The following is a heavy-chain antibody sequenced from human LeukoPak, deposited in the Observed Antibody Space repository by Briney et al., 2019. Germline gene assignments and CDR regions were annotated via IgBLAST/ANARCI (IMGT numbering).Heavy chain of an antibody. CDR1: GGSISSGGYY. CDR3: ARDRGRTVGRGGDCYYDAFDI. V-gene: IGHV4-31*03. Sequence: PSQTLSLTCTVSGGSISSGGYYWSWIRQHPGKGLEWIGYIYYSGSTYYNPSLKSRVTISVDTSKNQFSLKLSSVTAADTAVYYCARDRGRTVGRGGDCYYDAFDIWGQGTMVTVSS. J-gene: IGHJ3*02. CDR2: IYYSGST. D-gene: IGHD2-21*02.